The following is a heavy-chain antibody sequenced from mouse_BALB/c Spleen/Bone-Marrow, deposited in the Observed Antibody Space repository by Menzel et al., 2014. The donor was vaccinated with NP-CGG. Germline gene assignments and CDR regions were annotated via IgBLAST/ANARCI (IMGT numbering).Heavy chain of an antibody. Sequence: QVQLQQSGAELVRPGSSVKISCKASGYAFSSYWTNWVKQRPGQGLEWIGQIYPGDGDTNYNGKFKGKATLTADKSSSTAYMQLSSLTSEDSAVYFCARFITTVVADYWGQGTTLTVPS. CDR3: ARFITTVVADY. D-gene: IGHD1-1*01. J-gene: IGHJ2*01. CDR2: IYPGDGDT. CDR1: GYAFSSYW. V-gene: IGHV1-80*01.